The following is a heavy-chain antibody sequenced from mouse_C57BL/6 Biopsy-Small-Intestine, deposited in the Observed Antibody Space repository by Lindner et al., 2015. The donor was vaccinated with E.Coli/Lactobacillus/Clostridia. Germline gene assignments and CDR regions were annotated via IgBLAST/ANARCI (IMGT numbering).Heavy chain of an antibody. CDR2: IDPENGDT. CDR3: TSGALLSMDY. Sequence: VQLQESGAELVRPGASVKLSCTASGFNIKDDYMYWVKQRPEQGLEWIGWIDPENGDTEYASKFQGKATITADTSSNTAYLQLSSLTSEDTAVYYCTSGALLSMDYWGQGTSVTVSS. D-gene: IGHD2-10*01. V-gene: IGHV14-4*01. CDR1: GFNIKDDY. J-gene: IGHJ4*01.